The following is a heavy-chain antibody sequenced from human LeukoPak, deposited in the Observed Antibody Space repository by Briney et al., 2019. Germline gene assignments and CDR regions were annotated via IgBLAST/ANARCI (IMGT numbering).Heavy chain of an antibody. J-gene: IGHJ4*02. CDR2: IYSGGST. Sequence: QAGGSLRLSCAASGFTVSSNYMNWVRHAPGKGLDWVSVIYSGGSTNYADSVKSPFTISRDNSKTTLYIQMNSLRAEDTAVYYCIYGYTLDFWGQGPLVTVSS. CDR1: GFTVSSNY. V-gene: IGHV3-53*01. D-gene: IGHD5-18*01. CDR3: IYGYTLDF.